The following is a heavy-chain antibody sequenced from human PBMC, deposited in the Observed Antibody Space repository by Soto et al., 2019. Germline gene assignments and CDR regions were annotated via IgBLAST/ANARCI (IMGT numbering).Heavy chain of an antibody. CDR3: AAYNTSRHAAFDI. Sequence: GGSLRLSCEVSGFTFKTYWMSWVRQAPGKGLEWLANMNEDANKKYYVDSVKGRFTIWGDSAGSALFLRMDSLRAEDTAVYFCAAYNTSRHAAFDIWGRGTLVTVS. V-gene: IGHV3-7*01. D-gene: IGHD1-20*01. CDR2: MNEDANKK. J-gene: IGHJ3*02. CDR1: GFTFKTYW.